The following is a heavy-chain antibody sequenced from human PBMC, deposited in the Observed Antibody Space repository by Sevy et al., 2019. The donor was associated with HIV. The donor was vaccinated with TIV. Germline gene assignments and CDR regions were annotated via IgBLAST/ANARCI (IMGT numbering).Heavy chain of an antibody. Sequence: GGSLRLSCAASGFTFSSYAMSWVRQAPGKGLEWVSAISGSGGSTYYADSVKGRFTISRDNSKNTLYLQMNSLRAEDTAVYYCAKDRSPTLAYYYDSSGYYHTSFDYWGQRTLVTVSS. CDR3: AKDRSPTLAYYYDSSGYYHTSFDY. CDR1: GFTFSSYA. CDR2: ISGSGGST. J-gene: IGHJ4*02. V-gene: IGHV3-23*01. D-gene: IGHD3-22*01.